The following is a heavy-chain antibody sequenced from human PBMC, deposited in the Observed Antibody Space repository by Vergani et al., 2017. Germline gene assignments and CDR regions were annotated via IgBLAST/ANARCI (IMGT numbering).Heavy chain of an antibody. CDR2: TWYDGNNK. Sequence: QVQLVESGGGVVQPGRSLRLSCAASGFTFNQYGMHWVRPAPGKGLEWVAVTWYDGNNKQYADSVKGRFTIPRDNSKSTMYLQMNSLRDEDTSVYYCARDLRLLYNRFYPWGQGTLVTVSS. J-gene: IGHJ5*02. D-gene: IGHD1-14*01. CDR1: GFTFNQYG. V-gene: IGHV3-33*01. CDR3: ARDLRLLYNRFYP.